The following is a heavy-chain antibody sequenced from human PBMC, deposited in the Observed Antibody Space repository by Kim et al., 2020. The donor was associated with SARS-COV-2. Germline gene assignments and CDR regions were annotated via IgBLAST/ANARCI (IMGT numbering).Heavy chain of an antibody. CDR3: ARDRWFLVIAVAGKVRGLDY. CDR2: IYHSGST. D-gene: IGHD6-19*01. J-gene: IGHJ4*02. Sequence: SETLSLTCAVSGGSISSSNWWSWVRQPPGKGLEWIGEIYHSGSTNYNPSLKSRVTISVDKSKNQFSLKLSSVTAADTAVYYCARDRWFLVIAVAGKVRGLDYWGQGTLVTVSS. V-gene: IGHV4-4*02. CDR1: GGSISSSNW.